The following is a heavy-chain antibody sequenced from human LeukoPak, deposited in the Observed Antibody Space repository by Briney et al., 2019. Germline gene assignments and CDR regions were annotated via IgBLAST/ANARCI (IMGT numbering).Heavy chain of an antibody. V-gene: IGHV1-18*01. CDR3: ARDFPSGWYGTTDY. CDR1: GYTFTSYG. J-gene: IGHJ4*02. Sequence: GASVKVSCKASGYTFTSYGISLVRQAPGQGLEWMGWISAYNGNTNYAQKLQGRVTMTTDTSTSTAYMELRSLRSDDTAVYYCARDFPSGWYGTTDYWGQGTLVTVSS. D-gene: IGHD6-19*01. CDR2: ISAYNGNT.